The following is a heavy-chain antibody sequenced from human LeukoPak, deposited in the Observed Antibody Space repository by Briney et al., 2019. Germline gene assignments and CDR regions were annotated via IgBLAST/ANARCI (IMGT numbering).Heavy chain of an antibody. CDR2: FGPEDGET. V-gene: IGHV1-24*01. D-gene: IGHD4-11*01. Sequence: ASGQFAFKVCGYTLTELSMHWVRPAPGKGLGWRGGFGPEDGETIYTQKCQGRVTMTEDTSTDTAYMEMSSLKSADPAVSSCATDLTTGPRGPAYWGQGTLVTVSS. CDR1: GYTLTELS. CDR3: ATDLTTGPRGPAY. J-gene: IGHJ4*02.